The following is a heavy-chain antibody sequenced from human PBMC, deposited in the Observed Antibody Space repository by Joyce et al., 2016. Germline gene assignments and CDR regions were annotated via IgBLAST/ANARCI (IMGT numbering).Heavy chain of an antibody. CDR1: GFTFRRFW. CDR2: IKQDGSEE. CDR3: VRGVVPRPYCSGGSCVDYFDY. V-gene: IGHV3-7*03. J-gene: IGHJ4*02. Sequence: EVHLVESGGGLVQPGGSLRLSCAASGFTFRRFWMSWVRQNPGKGLEWVAKIKQDGSEEYYEDSVKGRFTISRDNAKNSLYLQLNSLRVEDTAVYYCVRGVVPRPYCSGGSCVDYFDYWGQGSLVTVSS. D-gene: IGHD2-15*01.